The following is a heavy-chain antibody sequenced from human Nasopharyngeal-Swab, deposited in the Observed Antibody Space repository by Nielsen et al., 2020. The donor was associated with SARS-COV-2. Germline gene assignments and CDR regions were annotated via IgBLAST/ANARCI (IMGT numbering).Heavy chain of an antibody. D-gene: IGHD3/OR15-3a*01. CDR2: ISGNTFTT. Sequence: GESLKISCAASGFTFSSYAMSWVRQAPGKGLEWVSSISGNTFTTYYTNSVKGRFTISRDNSKNTLSLQMNSLRAEDTAAYYCAKEMGLVGGIANSLFDYWGQGTLVTVSS. V-gene: IGHV3-23*01. J-gene: IGHJ4*02. CDR3: AKEMGLVGGIANSLFDY. CDR1: GFTFSSYA.